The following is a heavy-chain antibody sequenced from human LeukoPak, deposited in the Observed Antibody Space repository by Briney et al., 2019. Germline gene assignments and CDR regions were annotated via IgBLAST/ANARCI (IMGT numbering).Heavy chain of an antibody. J-gene: IGHJ4*02. V-gene: IGHV3-30*18. CDR3: ANDYGANFDW. D-gene: IGHD4-17*01. CDR2: ISHDGSDQ. Sequence: GGSLRLSCAASGFTFINYGMHWVRQAPVKGLEWVAVISHDGSDQYYADSVKGRFTISRDNSKGTLFLQMNSLRVEDTAVYYCANDYGANFDWWGQGTLVTVSS. CDR1: GFTFINYG.